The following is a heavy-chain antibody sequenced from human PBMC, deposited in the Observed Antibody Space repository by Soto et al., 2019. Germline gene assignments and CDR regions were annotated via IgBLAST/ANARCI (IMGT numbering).Heavy chain of an antibody. V-gene: IGHV1-69*01. CDR3: ARDDPRIAVAGSIGSTDYYYYGMDV. CDR2: IIPIFGTA. D-gene: IGHD6-19*01. Sequence: QVQLVQSGAEVKKPGSSVKVSCKASGGTFSSYAISWVRQAPGQGLEWMGGIIPIFGTANYAQKFQGRVTITADESTSTAYMELSSLRPEDTAVYYCARDDPRIAVAGSIGSTDYYYYGMDVWGQGTTVTVSS. J-gene: IGHJ6*02. CDR1: GGTFSSYA.